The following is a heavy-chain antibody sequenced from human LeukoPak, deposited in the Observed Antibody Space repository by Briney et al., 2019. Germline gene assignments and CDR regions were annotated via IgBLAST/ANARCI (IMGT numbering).Heavy chain of an antibody. V-gene: IGHV4-34*01. D-gene: IGHD3-3*01. CDR3: ARGPGYDFWSGYYKRNYFDY. Sequence: PSETLSLTCAVYGGSFSGYYWSWIRQPPGKGLEWIGEINHCGSTNYNPSLKSRVTISVDTSKNQFSLKLSSVTAADTAVYYCARGPGYDFWSGYYKRNYFDYWGQGTLVTVSS. J-gene: IGHJ4*02. CDR2: INHCGST. CDR1: GGSFSGYY.